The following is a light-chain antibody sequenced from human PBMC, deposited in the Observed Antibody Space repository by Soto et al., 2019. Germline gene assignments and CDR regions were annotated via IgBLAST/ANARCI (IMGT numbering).Light chain of an antibody. CDR3: SSYTVSRNTVV. CDR2: DVN. Sequence: QSVLTQPASVSGSPGQSITISCTGTSSDVAGYNYVSWYRHHPGKAPKLMIYDVNNRPSGVSNRFSGSKSGNTASLTISGLQAEDEADYYCSSYTVSRNTVVFGGGTKVTVL. J-gene: IGLJ2*01. CDR1: SSDVAGYNY. V-gene: IGLV2-14*01.